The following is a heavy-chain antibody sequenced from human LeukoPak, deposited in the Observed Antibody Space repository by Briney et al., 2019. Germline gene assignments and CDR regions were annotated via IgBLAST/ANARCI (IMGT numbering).Heavy chain of an antibody. V-gene: IGHV3-73*01. CDR1: GFTFSGSA. CDR2: IRSKANSYAT. J-gene: IGHJ3*02. D-gene: IGHD2-15*01. CDR3: ARYTRTRILTSPHAFDI. Sequence: GGSLRLSCAASGFTFSGSAMHWVRQASGKGLEWVGRIRSKANSYATAYAASVKGRLTISRDDSKNTAYLQMNSLKTEDTAVYYCARYTRTRILTSPHAFDIWGQGTMVTVSS.